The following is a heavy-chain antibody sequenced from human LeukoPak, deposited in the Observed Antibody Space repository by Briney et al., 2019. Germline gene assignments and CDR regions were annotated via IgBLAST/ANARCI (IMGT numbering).Heavy chain of an antibody. J-gene: IGHJ4*02. Sequence: GGSLRLSCATSGFIFSNYAVNWVRQAPGKGLEWVAFIRYDGSNKYYADSVKGRFTISRDNAKNSLYLQMNSLRAEDTAVYYCARGVEVFDYWGQGTLVTVSS. CDR1: GFIFSNYA. V-gene: IGHV3-30*02. CDR2: IRYDGSNK. CDR3: ARGVEVFDY.